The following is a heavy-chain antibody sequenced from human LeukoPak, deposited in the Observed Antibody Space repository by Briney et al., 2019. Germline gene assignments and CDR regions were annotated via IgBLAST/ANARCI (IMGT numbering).Heavy chain of an antibody. CDR1: GGSFSGYY. Sequence: PSETLSLTCAVYGGSFSGYYWSWIRQPPGKGLEWIGYIYYSGSTNYNPSLKSRVTISVDTSKNQFSLKLSSVTAADTAVYYCASSLGYSYGYPPDYWGQGTLVTVSS. J-gene: IGHJ4*02. CDR2: IYYSGST. CDR3: ASSLGYSYGYPPDY. V-gene: IGHV4-59*08. D-gene: IGHD5-18*01.